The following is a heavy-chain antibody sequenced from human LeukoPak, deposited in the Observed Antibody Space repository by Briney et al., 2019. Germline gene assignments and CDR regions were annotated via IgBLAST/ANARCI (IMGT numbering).Heavy chain of an antibody. CDR3: ASPDYYDSSAFDY. Sequence: ASVKVSCKVSGHTLTELSMHWVRQAPGKGLEWMGGFDPEDGETIYAQKFQGRVTMTEDTSTDTAYMELSSLRSEDTAVYYCASPDYYDSSAFDYWGQGTLVTVSS. V-gene: IGHV1-24*01. CDR2: FDPEDGET. D-gene: IGHD3-22*01. J-gene: IGHJ4*02. CDR1: GHTLTELS.